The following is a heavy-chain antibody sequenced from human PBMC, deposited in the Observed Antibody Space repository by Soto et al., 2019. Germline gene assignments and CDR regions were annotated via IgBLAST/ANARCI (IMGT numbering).Heavy chain of an antibody. CDR1: GYRCTSDC. V-gene: IGHV5-10-1*01. CDR3: ARHYGGILDYYYGMDV. CDR2: IDPSDSYT. Sequence: LGEWLRISWNCSGYRCTSDCISLVRQMPGKGLEWMGRIDPSDSYTNYSPSFQGHVTISADKSISTAYLQWSSLKASDTAMYYCARHYGGILDYYYGMDVWGQGTTVTVYS. J-gene: IGHJ6*02. D-gene: IGHD3-16*01.